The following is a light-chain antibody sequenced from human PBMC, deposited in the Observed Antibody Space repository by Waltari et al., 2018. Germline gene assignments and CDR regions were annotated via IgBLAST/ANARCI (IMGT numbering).Light chain of an antibody. J-gene: IGKJ1*01. CDR2: GAS. V-gene: IGKV3-15*01. Sequence: EIVMTQSPAILPVSPGARATLFCRASQRINTNFAWYQRKPGHAPRLLLFGASTRATGVPARFSGSGSGTEFTLTISSLQSEDFGVYYCHQYDDWPRGAFGQGTKVEIK. CDR3: HQYDDWPRGA. CDR1: QRINTN.